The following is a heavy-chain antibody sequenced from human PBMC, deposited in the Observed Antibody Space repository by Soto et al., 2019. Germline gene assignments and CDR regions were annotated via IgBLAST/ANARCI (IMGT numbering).Heavy chain of an antibody. CDR3: EGATALPLYSRDA. V-gene: IGHV6-1*01. J-gene: IGHJ6*03. CDR2: TYYRSRWYN. D-gene: IGHD1-26*01. Sequence: TLSLTCAISGDSVSSNSAAWNWIRQSPSRGLEWLGRTYYRSRWYNDYAVSVKSRITVNPDTSKNQFSLHLNSVTPEDTAVYYGEGATALPLYSRDACGKGPPVTAFS. CDR1: GDSVSSNSAA.